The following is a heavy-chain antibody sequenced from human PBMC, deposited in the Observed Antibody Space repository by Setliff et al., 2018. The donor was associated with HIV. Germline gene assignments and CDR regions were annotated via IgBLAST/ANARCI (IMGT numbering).Heavy chain of an antibody. J-gene: IGHJ1*01. V-gene: IGHV1-69*10. CDR2: IIPILGIA. CDR1: GGTFSSYA. CDR3: ARAGANYYDSSGYGPAEYFQH. Sequence: SVKVSCKASGGTFSSYAISRVRQAPGQGLEWMGGIIPILGIANYAQKFQGRVTITTDESTSTAYMELSSLRSEDTAVYYCARAGANYYDSSGYGPAEYFQHWGQGTLVTVS. D-gene: IGHD3-22*01.